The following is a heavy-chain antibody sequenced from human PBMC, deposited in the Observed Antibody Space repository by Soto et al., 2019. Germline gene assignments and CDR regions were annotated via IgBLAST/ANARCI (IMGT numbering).Heavy chain of an antibody. V-gene: IGHV5-51*01. J-gene: IGHJ4*02. Sequence: PGESLNLSCKGSGYRFTSYWIGWVRQMPGKGLEWMGIIYPGDSDTRYSPSFQGQVTISADKSISTAYLQWSSLKASDTAMYYCARGVVAAAGGISCLDYWGQGTLVTLSS. D-gene: IGHD6-13*01. CDR3: ARGVVAAAGGISCLDY. CDR1: GYRFTSYW. CDR2: IYPGDSDT.